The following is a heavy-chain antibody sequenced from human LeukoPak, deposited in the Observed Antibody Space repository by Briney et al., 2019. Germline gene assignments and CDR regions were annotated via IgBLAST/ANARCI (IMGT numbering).Heavy chain of an antibody. D-gene: IGHD3-10*01. CDR2: ITTSEIT. CDR3: GRYLNY. CDR1: GFSFSSNE. J-gene: IGHJ4*02. V-gene: IGHV3-48*03. Sequence: GGSLRLSCADSGFSFSSNEMNWVRQAPGKGPEWVSHITTSEITYYADSVKGRFTISRDNAKNSLYLQMTSLRVADTAVYYCGRYLNYWGQGTLVTVSS.